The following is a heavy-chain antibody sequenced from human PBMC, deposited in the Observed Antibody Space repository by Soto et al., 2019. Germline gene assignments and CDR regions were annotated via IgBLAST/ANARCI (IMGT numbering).Heavy chain of an antibody. Sequence: QMQLQESGPGLVKPSETLSLTCTVSGGSISSSSYHWGWVGQPPGKGLEWIGTVYYSGSTNYNPSLQSRVTILVDTSQNQFSLRLRSVTAADTAVYYCARHRWGSEIYSGLLDFWGQGTQVTVSS. CDR1: GGSISSSSYH. D-gene: IGHD3-10*01. J-gene: IGHJ4*02. CDR2: VYYSGST. CDR3: ARHRWGSEIYSGLLDF. V-gene: IGHV4-39*01.